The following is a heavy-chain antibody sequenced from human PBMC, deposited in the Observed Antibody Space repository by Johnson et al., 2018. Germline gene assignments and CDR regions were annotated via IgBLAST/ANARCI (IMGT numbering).Heavy chain of an antibody. CDR3: ASDHSALTSSYFQQ. V-gene: IGHV3-30*04. CDR1: GFTFNSYA. Sequence: QVQLVQSGGGVVQPGRSLRLSCAASGFTFNSYAMHWVRQAPGKGLEWVAVTSYDGTDKDYADSVKGRFTVSRDNSKNPLHLQMNSLRADEPALYYCASDHSALTSSYFQQWGQGTLVSVSS. J-gene: IGHJ1*01. CDR2: TSYDGTDK. D-gene: IGHD3-9*01.